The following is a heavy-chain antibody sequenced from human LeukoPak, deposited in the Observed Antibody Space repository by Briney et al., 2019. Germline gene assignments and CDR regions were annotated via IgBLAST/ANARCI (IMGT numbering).Heavy chain of an antibody. J-gene: IGHJ4*02. CDR1: GYTFTGYY. V-gene: IGHV1-2*04. CDR2: INPNSGDT. D-gene: IGHD6-19*01. Sequence: ASVKVSCKASGYTFTGYYMNWVRQAPGQGLEWMGWINPNSGDTNCAQKFQGWITMTCDTSISTVYMELSRLRSDDTAVYYCARDRVYNSGWYDFDYWGQGTLVTVSS. CDR3: ARDRVYNSGWYDFDY.